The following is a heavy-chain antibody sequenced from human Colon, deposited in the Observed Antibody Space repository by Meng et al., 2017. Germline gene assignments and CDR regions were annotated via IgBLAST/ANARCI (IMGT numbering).Heavy chain of an antibody. CDR1: GGALSGSY. J-gene: IGHJ5*02. V-gene: IGHV4-34*01. Sequence: QVRLTELGRGLFKPSETLSLTCAVYGGALSGSYWSWLRQPPGKGLEWIGKINHSGSTNDNPSLKSRVPISVETSKNQFSLKLSSVTAADTAVYYCARERLSSGWYGGRWFDPWGQGTLVTVSS. CDR2: INHSGST. D-gene: IGHD6-19*01. CDR3: ARERLSSGWYGGRWFDP.